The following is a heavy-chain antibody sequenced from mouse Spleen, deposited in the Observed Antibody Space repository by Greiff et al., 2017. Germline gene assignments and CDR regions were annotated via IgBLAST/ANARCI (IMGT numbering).Heavy chain of an antibody. CDR3: AAMITTGAWFAY. V-gene: IGHV1-26*01. CDR1: GYTFTDYY. D-gene: IGHD2-4*01. CDR2: INPNNGGT. J-gene: IGHJ3*01. Sequence: EVQLQQSGPELVKPGASVKISCKASGYTFTDYYMNWVKQSHGKSLEWIGDINPNNGGTSYNQKFKGKATLTVDKSSSTAYMELRSLTSEDSAVYYCAAMITTGAWFAYWGQGTLVTVSA.